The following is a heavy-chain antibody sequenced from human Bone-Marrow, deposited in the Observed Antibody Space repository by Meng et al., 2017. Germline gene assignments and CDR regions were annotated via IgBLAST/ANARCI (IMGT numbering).Heavy chain of an antibody. CDR1: GFTFSSFA. J-gene: IGHJ4*02. Sequence: SLKISFAASGFTFSSFAMSWVPQAPGKGPEWVSAISGCGGSTYYADSVKARFTISRDNSKNTLYLQMNSLRAEDTAVYYCAKDRVLTWRAKYDYWGQGTLVTVSS. V-gene: IGHV3-23*01. CDR2: ISGCGGST. CDR3: AKDRVLTWRAKYDY. D-gene: IGHD2-8*01.